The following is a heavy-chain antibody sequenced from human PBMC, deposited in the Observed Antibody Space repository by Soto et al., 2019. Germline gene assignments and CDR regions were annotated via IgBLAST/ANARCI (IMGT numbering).Heavy chain of an antibody. Sequence: SSETLSLTCAVYGGSFSGYSWSWIRQPPGKGLEWIGEIFLGGSTNYSPSLKSRVTISVDTSKNHFSLELSSVTAADTAVYYCARPHYDSNTFYYYFDYWGQGTLVTVSS. CDR3: ARPHYDSNTFYYYFDY. J-gene: IGHJ4*02. D-gene: IGHD3-22*01. V-gene: IGHV4-34*12. CDR2: IFLGGST. CDR1: GGSFSGYS.